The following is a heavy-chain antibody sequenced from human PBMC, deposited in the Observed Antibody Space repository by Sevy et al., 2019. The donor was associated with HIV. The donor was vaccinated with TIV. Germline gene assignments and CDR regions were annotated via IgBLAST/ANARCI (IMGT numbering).Heavy chain of an antibody. J-gene: IGHJ6*02. CDR1: GFTFSSYS. V-gene: IGHV3-21*01. Sequence: GGSLRLSCAASGFTFSSYSMNWVRQAPGKGLEWVSSISSSSSYIYYADSVKGRFTISRDNAKNSLYLQMNSLRAEDTAVYYCAREGLVVWLYYYYYGMDVWGQGTTVTVSS. D-gene: IGHD6-19*01. CDR3: AREGLVVWLYYYYYGMDV. CDR2: ISSSSSYI.